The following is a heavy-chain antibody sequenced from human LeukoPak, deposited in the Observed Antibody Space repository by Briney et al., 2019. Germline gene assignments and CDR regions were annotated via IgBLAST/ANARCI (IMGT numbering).Heavy chain of an antibody. CDR1: SYSISSGYY. J-gene: IGHJ4*02. CDR3: ASGLRYFDLYY. D-gene: IGHD3-9*01. CDR2: IYHSGRT. Sequence: KPSETLSLTCTVSSYSISSGYYWAWIRQPPGKGLQWIGNIYHSGRTNYNPSLKSRVTISVDTSKNQFSLKLSSVTAADTAVYYCASGLRYFDLYYWGQGTLVTVSS. V-gene: IGHV4-38-2*02.